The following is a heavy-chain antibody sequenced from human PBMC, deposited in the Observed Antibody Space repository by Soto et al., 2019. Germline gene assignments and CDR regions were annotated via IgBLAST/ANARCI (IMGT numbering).Heavy chain of an antibody. J-gene: IGHJ4*02. D-gene: IGHD6-19*01. V-gene: IGHV3-33*01. CDR3: ARDFGIDSSGWYDY. CDR1: GFTFSSYG. Sequence: LRLSCAASGFTFSSYGMHWVRQAPGKGLEWVAVIWYDGSNKYYADSVKGRFTISRDNSKNTLYLQMNSLRAEDTAVYYCARDFGIDSSGWYDYWGQGTLVTVSS. CDR2: IWYDGSNK.